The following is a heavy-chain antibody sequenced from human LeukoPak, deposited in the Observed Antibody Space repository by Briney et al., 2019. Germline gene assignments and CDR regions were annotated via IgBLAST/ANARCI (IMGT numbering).Heavy chain of an antibody. CDR2: IYYSGST. Sequence: TTSETLSLTCSVSGGSINSYFWSWIRQPPGKGLEWIGYIYYSGSTNYNPSLKSRVTISVDTSKNQFSLKLSSVTAADTAVYYCARGLRGWYPHWGREPWSPSPQ. J-gene: IGHJ4*02. V-gene: IGHV4-59*12. CDR1: GGSINSYF. D-gene: IGHD6-19*01. CDR3: ARGLRGWYPH.